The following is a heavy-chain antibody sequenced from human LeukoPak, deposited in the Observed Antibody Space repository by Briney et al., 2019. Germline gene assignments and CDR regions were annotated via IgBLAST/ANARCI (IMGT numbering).Heavy chain of an antibody. V-gene: IGHV3-7*05. CDR2: INLDGSET. D-gene: IGHD1-26*01. J-gene: IGHJ4*03. Sequence: SGGSLRLSCAASGFIFSTYWMSWVRQAPGKGLEWVANINLDGSETHYVDSVKGRFTISRDNGKKSLFLQMSSLRAEDTAVYYCARDNVGASPFDYWGQGTTVTVSS. CDR3: ARDNVGASPFDY. CDR1: GFIFSTYW.